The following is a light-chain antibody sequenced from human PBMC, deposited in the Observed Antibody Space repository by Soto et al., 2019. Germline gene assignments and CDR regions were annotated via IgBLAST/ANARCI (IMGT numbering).Light chain of an antibody. CDR2: GAS. CDR1: QSVSSSY. J-gene: IGKJ2*01. Sequence: IVLTQSPGTLSLSPGERATLSCRASQSVSSSYLAWYQQKPGQAPRLLLYGASSRAAGIPDRFRGSGSGTDFTLTLSRLEREDVAVYYRQQYGSSPYTFGQGTKLEIK. CDR3: QQYGSSPYT. V-gene: IGKV3-20*01.